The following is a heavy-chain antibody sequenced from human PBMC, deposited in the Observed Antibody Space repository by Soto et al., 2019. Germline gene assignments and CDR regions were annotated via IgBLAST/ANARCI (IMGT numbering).Heavy chain of an antibody. J-gene: IGHJ6*03. CDR1: GYTFIKYG. V-gene: IGHV1-18*01. CDR2: ISPYNGNT. CDR3: ARGIDYYGSGSNEYYYYYMDV. D-gene: IGHD3-10*01. Sequence: ASVKVSCKDSGYTFIKYGISWVRQAPGQGLEWVGWISPYNGNTYYAQNFQGRITVTRDTSTSTAYMELSSLRSEDTAVYYCARGIDYYGSGSNEYYYYYMDVWGKGTTVTVS.